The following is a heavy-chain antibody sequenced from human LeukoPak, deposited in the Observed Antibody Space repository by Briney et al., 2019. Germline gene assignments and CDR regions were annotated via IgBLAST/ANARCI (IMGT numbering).Heavy chain of an antibody. CDR2: VSGSGDST. Sequence: RGSLRVSCAASAFTFSSYAMSWVRQAPGKGLEWVSTVSGSGDSTYYADSVKGRFTISRDNSKNTLYLQMNSLRAEDTAVYYCAKSGSGWQLGYFDYGCLGTLVTVSS. D-gene: IGHD6-19*01. V-gene: IGHV3-23*01. CDR1: AFTFSSYA. CDR3: AKSGSGWQLGYFDY. J-gene: IGHJ4*02.